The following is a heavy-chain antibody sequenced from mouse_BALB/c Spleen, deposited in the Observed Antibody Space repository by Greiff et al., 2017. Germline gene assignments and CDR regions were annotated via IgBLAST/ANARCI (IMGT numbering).Heavy chain of an antibody. D-gene: IGHD1-1*01. CDR1: GYTFTSYW. CDR3: ARSLITTVVTKSFAY. V-gene: IGHV1S127*01. CDR2: IDPSNSET. Sequence: VQLQQSGPELVRPGASVKMSCKASGYTFTSYWMHWVKQRPGQGLEWIGMIDPSNSETRLNQKFKDKATLNVDKSSNTAYMQLSSLTSEDSAVYYCARSLITTVVTKSFAYWGQGTLVTVSA. J-gene: IGHJ3*01.